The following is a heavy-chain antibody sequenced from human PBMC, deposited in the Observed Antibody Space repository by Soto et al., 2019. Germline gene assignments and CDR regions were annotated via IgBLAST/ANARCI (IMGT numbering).Heavy chain of an antibody. CDR1: GYSFTSYW. CDR2: IYPGDSDT. J-gene: IGHJ6*02. Sequence: GESLKISCKGSGYSFTSYWISWVRQMPGKGLEWMGIIYPGDSDTRYSPSFQGQVTISADKSISTAYLQWSSLKASDTAMYYCARRDIVVTDGMDVWGQGTTVTVSS. D-gene: IGHD2-15*01. V-gene: IGHV5-51*01. CDR3: ARRDIVVTDGMDV.